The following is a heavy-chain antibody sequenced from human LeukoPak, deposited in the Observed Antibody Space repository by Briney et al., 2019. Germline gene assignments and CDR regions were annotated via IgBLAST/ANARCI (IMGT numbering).Heavy chain of an antibody. Sequence: SETLSLTCSVSVDSVSSSYWSWIRQPPWKGLEWIGYIHNSGSTNYYPSLKSRVTISVDSSKNQFSLKLTSVTAADTAVYYCRRGRMAATFWGQGTLVTVSS. CDR2: IHNSGST. V-gene: IGHV4-59*02. CDR3: RRGRMAATF. CDR1: VDSVSSSY. D-gene: IGHD2-15*01. J-gene: IGHJ4*02.